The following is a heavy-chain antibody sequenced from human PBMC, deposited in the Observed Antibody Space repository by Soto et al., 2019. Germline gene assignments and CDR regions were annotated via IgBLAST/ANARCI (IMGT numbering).Heavy chain of an antibody. CDR2: IYHSGST. J-gene: IGHJ5*02. D-gene: IGHD2-15*01. Sequence: SETLSLTCAVSGYSISSGYYWGWIRQPPGKGLEWIGSIYHSGSTYYNPSLKSRVTISVDTSKNQFSLKLSSVTAADTAVYYCATRTPAQYCSGGSCYSGWFDPWGQGTLVTVSS. CDR3: ATRTPAQYCSGGSCYSGWFDP. V-gene: IGHV4-38-2*01. CDR1: GYSISSGYY.